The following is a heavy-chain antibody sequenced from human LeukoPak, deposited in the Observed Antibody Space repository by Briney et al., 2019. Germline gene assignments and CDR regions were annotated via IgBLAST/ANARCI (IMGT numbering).Heavy chain of an antibody. CDR2: IWYDGSNK. Sequence: PGRSLRLSCAASGFTFSSYGMHWVRQAPGKGLEWVAVIWYDGSNKYYADSVKGRFTISRDNSKNTLYLQMNSLRAEDTAVYYCARYYCSGGSCYSSFDPYYYGMDVWGQGTTVTVSS. V-gene: IGHV3-33*01. CDR3: ARYYCSGGSCYSSFDPYYYGMDV. D-gene: IGHD2-15*01. CDR1: GFTFSSYG. J-gene: IGHJ6*02.